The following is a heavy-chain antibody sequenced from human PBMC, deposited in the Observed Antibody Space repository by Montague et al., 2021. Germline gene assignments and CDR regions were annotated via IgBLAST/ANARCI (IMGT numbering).Heavy chain of an antibody. V-gene: IGHV4-59*08. D-gene: IGHD3-10*01. Sequence: SQTLSLTCTVSSGSIFHAHWSWVRQPPGKGLEWLGSMFYRGATSNNPSLKSRVTMSIDTSTNQFSLKLSFVTAADTAVYYCAKQDYFVSGTSYKGFDPWCQGILVTVSS. CDR3: AKQDYFVSGTSYKGFDP. CDR2: MFYRGAT. CDR1: SGSIFHAH. J-gene: IGHJ5*02.